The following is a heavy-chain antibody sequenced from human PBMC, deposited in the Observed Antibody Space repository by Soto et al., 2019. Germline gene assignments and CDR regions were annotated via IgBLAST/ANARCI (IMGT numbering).Heavy chain of an antibody. CDR1: GHLFNNHW. V-gene: IGHV5-51*01. CDR2: IFTRDSEA. Sequence: GESLKISCKGPGHLFNNHWIGWVRQTPGKGLEWMGLIFTRDSEAKTSPSFQGHVSFSVDNSINTVYLQWTSLKTTDTGIYFCARGYFDSGHGYDLWGQGTLVTVSS. J-gene: IGHJ5*02. D-gene: IGHD3-10*01. CDR3: ARGYFDSGHGYDL.